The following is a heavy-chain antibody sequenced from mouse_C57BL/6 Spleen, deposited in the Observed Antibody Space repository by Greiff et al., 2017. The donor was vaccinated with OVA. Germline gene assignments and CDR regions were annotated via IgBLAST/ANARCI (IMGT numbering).Heavy chain of an antibody. V-gene: IGHV1-69*01. D-gene: IGHD2-12*01. CDR2: IDPSDSYT. CDR3: ARENELRHAMDY. J-gene: IGHJ4*01. CDR1: GYTFTSYW. Sequence: QVHVKQPGAELVMPGASVKLSCKASGYTFTSYWMHWVKQRPGQGLEWIGEIDPSDSYTNYNQKLKGKSTLTVDKSSSTADMQLSSLTSDDSAVYYCARENELRHAMDYWGQGTSVTVSS.